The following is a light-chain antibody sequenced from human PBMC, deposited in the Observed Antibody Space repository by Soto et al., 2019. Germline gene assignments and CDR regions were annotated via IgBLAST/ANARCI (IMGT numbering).Light chain of an antibody. V-gene: IGKV1-9*01. CDR1: QGIKNY. CDR2: AAS. J-gene: IGKJ4*01. CDR3: QQRSNWPPT. Sequence: DIQLTQSPFFLSASVGDIVTSTFRASQGIKNYLVWYQKKAGTGPKSLIYAASTLQSGVPSRFSGSGSGTDFTLTISSLQPEDFAVYYCQQRSNWPPTFGGGTKVDI.